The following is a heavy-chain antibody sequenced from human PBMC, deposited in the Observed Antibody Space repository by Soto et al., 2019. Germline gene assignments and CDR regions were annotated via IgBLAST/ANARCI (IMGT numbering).Heavy chain of an antibody. Sequence: ASVKVSCKSSGYTFISSGISWVRQAPGQGLEWMGWINPYGGNTHSAQKFQGRVTMTTDTSTGTAYMDLMSLTSDDTAVYYCARDLSRSSGRDYWGQGTLVTVYS. V-gene: IGHV1-18*01. CDR1: GYTFISSG. D-gene: IGHD1-26*01. CDR3: ARDLSRSSGRDY. CDR2: INPYGGNT. J-gene: IGHJ4*02.